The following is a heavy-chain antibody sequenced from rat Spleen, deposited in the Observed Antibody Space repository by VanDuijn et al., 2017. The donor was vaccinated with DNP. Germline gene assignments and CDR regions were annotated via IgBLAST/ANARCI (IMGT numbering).Heavy chain of an antibody. D-gene: IGHD4-3*01. Sequence: EVQLVASGGGLVQPGRSLKLSCEDSGFTFSDYNMAWVRQAPKKGLEWVATISYDGSSTHYRDSVKGRFTISRDNAKSTLYLQMDSLRSEDTATYYCVRWNSGHFDYWGQGVMVTVSS. CDR1: GFTFSDYN. CDR2: ISYDGSST. V-gene: IGHV5-7*01. CDR3: VRWNSGHFDY. J-gene: IGHJ2*01.